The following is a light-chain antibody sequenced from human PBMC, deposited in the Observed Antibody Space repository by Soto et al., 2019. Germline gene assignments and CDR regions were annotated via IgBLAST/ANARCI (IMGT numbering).Light chain of an antibody. V-gene: IGKV3-11*01. Sequence: EIVVTQSPATLALSPGEIATLACRASQSISSYLAWYQQKPGQAPRLLIYDASYRASGIPARFSGSGSGTDFTLTISSLQPEDFAVYYCQQRTSWPLTFGGGTKVDIK. CDR3: QQRTSWPLT. J-gene: IGKJ4*01. CDR1: QSISSY. CDR2: DAS.